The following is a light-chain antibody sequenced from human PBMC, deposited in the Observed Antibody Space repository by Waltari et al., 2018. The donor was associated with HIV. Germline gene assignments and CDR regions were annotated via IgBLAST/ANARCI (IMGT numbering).Light chain of an antibody. J-gene: IGLJ3*02. Sequence: QSALTQPASVSGSPGQSITIPCTGTSSDVGSYNFVSWYQHHPGKAPKVVIYEVNKRPSGVSDRFSGSKSGNTASRTISGLQAEDEADDYCRSYAGTFTWVFGGGTKLTVL. CDR2: EVN. CDR3: RSYAGTFTWV. V-gene: IGLV2-23*02. CDR1: SSDVGSYNF.